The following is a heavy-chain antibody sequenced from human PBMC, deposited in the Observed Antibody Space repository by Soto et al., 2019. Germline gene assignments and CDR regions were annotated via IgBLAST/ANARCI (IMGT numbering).Heavy chain of an antibody. CDR3: ARYDFLTGYPRGMDV. J-gene: IGHJ6*02. V-gene: IGHV3-48*03. D-gene: IGHD3-9*01. CDR2: IGTSGSPI. CDR1: GFTFRSFE. Sequence: GGSLRLSCEASGFTFRSFEVIWVRQAPGKGLEWVSYIGTSGSPIYYADSVKGRFTISRDNAKNSLFLQMNSLRAEDTALYYCARYDFLTGYPRGMDVWGQGTTVTVSS.